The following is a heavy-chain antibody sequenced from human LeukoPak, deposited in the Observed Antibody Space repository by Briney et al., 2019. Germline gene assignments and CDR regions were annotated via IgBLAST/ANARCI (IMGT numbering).Heavy chain of an antibody. D-gene: IGHD3-9*01. J-gene: IGHJ6*03. Sequence: ASVKVSCKSSGYSCSSYGITWVRQAPGQGLEWMGWISAYDGNTEYAQKIQGRVTMTTDTSTSTAYTELRSLRPDDSAVDYCARRRYFDSTYYYYYMDVWGKGTTVTVSS. CDR1: GYSCSSYG. CDR3: ARRRYFDSTYYYYYMDV. CDR2: ISAYDGNT. V-gene: IGHV1-18*01.